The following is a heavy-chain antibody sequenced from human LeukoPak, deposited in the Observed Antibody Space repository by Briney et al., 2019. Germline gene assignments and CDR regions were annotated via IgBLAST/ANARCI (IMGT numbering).Heavy chain of an antibody. CDR3: ARDRSSSSWNWFDP. CDR2: IKQDGSEK. J-gene: IGHJ5*02. D-gene: IGHD6-13*01. V-gene: IGHV3-7*01. CDR1: GFTFSSYW. Sequence: GGPLSLLCAASGFTFSSYWMRWLRQAPPRGVEWVANIKQDGSEKYYVDSVKGRFTISRDNAKNSLYLQMNSLRAEDTAVYYCARDRSSSSWNWFDPWGQGTLVTVSS.